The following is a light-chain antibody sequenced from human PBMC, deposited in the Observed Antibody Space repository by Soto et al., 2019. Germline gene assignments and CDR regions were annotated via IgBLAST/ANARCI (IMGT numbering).Light chain of an antibody. CDR3: QQYGSSPLT. V-gene: IGKV3-20*01. CDR2: RAS. Sequence: PGESATLSCRASQSVTSNYLAWYQQKPGQAPSLLIYRASSRATGIPDRFSGSGSGTDFTLIISRLEPEDFAVYYCQQYGSSPLTFGGGTKVEIK. J-gene: IGKJ4*01. CDR1: QSVTSNY.